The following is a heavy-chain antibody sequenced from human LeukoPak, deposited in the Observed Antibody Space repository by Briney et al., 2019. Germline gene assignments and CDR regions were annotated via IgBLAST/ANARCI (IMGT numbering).Heavy chain of an antibody. CDR1: GYTFASYD. D-gene: IGHD6-19*01. CDR2: MNPNSGNT. Sequence: GASVKVSCKASGYTFASYDINWVRQATGQGLEWMGWMNPNSGNTGYAQKFQGRVTITRNTSISTAYMELSSLRSEDTAVYYCARDKYSSIEDAFDIWGQGTMVTVSS. CDR3: ARDKYSSIEDAFDI. J-gene: IGHJ3*02. V-gene: IGHV1-8*03.